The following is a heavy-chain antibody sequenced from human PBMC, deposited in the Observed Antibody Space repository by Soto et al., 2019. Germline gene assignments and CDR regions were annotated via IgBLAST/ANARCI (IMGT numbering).Heavy chain of an antibody. Sequence: ASVKVSCKASGGTFSSYAISWVRQAPRQGLEWMGGVIPIFNTANYAQKFQGRVTITADKSTSTAYMELSSLRSEDTAVYYCARAYYYDSSGYYQAPFDIWGQGTMVTVSS. D-gene: IGHD3-22*01. CDR3: ARAYYYDSSGYYQAPFDI. V-gene: IGHV1-69*06. CDR1: GGTFSSYA. CDR2: VIPIFNTA. J-gene: IGHJ3*02.